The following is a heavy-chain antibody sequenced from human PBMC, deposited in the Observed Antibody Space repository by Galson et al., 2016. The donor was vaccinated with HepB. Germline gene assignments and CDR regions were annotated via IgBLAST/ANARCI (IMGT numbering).Heavy chain of an antibody. J-gene: IGHJ6*02. V-gene: IGHV4-4*02. CDR1: DGSFTTNYW. Sequence: SETLSLTCVFSDGSFTTNYWWTWVRQSPGKGLEWIGEIYHIGSTNYNPSLKSRVTISGDRYTNHFSLKLTSVTAADTAIYYCARVAIGAPLYSYAMDVWGPGTTVTVSS. CDR2: IYHIGST. CDR3: ARVAIGAPLYSYAMDV. D-gene: IGHD2-15*01.